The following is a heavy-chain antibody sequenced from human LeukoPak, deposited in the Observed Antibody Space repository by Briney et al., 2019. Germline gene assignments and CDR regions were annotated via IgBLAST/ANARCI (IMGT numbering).Heavy chain of an antibody. D-gene: IGHD3-3*01. CDR2: ISAYNGNT. CDR1: GYTFTSYG. Sequence: GASVKVSCKASGYTFTSYGISWVRQAPGQGLEWMGWISAYNGNTNYAQKLQGRVTMTTDTSTSTAYMGLRSLRSDDTAVYYCARVNYDFWSGYWGEIDPWGQGTLVTVSS. V-gene: IGHV1-18*01. CDR3: ARVNYDFWSGYWGEIDP. J-gene: IGHJ5*02.